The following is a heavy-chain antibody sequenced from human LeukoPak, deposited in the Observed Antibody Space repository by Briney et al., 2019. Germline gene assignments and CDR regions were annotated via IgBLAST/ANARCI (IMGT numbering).Heavy chain of an antibody. Sequence: TSETLSLTCAVYGGSFSGYYWSWIRQPPGKGLEWIGEINHSGSTNYNPSHKSRVTISVDTSKNQFSLKLSSVTAADTAVYYCARESSSWTNYYYYYYMDVWGKGTTVTVSS. J-gene: IGHJ6*03. CDR1: GGSFSGYY. CDR3: ARESSSWTNYYYYYYMDV. D-gene: IGHD6-13*01. V-gene: IGHV4-34*01. CDR2: INHSGST.